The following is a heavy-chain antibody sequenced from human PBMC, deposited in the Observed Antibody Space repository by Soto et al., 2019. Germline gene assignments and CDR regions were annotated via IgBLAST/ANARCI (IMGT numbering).Heavy chain of an antibody. J-gene: IGHJ4*02. V-gene: IGHV4-59*02. Sequence: PSETLSLTCFVSGGSVTSHHRSWIRQFPGQGLEWIAYTSYTGNTNYNPSLQSRVTISLDTSKNQLSLKLTSMTAADTAVYYCARVRWLSEYDILTGYYIFDQWGRGTLVTVSS. CDR3: ARVRWLSEYDILTGYYIFDQ. D-gene: IGHD3-9*01. CDR1: GGSVTSHH. CDR2: TSYTGNT.